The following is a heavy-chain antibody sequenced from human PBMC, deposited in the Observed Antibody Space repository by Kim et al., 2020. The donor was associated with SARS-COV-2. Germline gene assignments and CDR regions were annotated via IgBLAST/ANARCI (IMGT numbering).Heavy chain of an antibody. Sequence: SLKSRGTISVDTSKNQFSLKLSSVTAADTAVYYCARQGLYSSGWFGWFDPWGQGTLVTVSS. V-gene: IGHV4-39*01. J-gene: IGHJ5*02. D-gene: IGHD6-19*01. CDR3: ARQGLYSSGWFGWFDP.